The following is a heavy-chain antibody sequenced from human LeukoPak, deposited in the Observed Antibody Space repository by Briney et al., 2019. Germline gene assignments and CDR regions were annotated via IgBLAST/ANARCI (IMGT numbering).Heavy chain of an antibody. Sequence: PSETLSLTCTVSGGSITSGNYYWVWIRQPPGKGLEWIGTIYNSGSIYYKSSLKSRVTISVDTSKKQFSLKLSSVTAADTAVYYCASGYSYGSYDHWGQGTLVTVSS. CDR2: IYNSGSI. J-gene: IGHJ4*02. CDR1: GGSITSGNYY. D-gene: IGHD5-18*01. CDR3: ASGYSYGSYDH. V-gene: IGHV4-39*01.